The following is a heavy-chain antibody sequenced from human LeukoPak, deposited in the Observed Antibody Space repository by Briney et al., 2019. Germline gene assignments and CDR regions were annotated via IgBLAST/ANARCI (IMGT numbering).Heavy chain of an antibody. V-gene: IGHV4-59*01. J-gene: IGHJ4*02. CDR2: YSGRT. CDR1: GGSLTNYY. D-gene: IGHD3-9*01. CDR3: VRESDWLFDH. Sequence: SETLSLTCTVSGGSLTNYYWSWVRHSPEKGLEEMGFYSGRTYYNPSLKGRATISVDTSKNQFSLSLKSVTAADTAVYYCVRESDWLFDHWGQGTLVSVSS.